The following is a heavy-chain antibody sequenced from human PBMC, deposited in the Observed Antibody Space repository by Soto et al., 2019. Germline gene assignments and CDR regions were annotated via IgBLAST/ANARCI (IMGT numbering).Heavy chain of an antibody. CDR1: GGTFSSYA. Sequence: SVKVSCKASGGTFSSYAISWVRQARGQRLEWIGWIVVGSGNTNYAQKFQERVTITRDMSTSTAYMELSSLRSEDTAVYYCAAGWLRFLEWFPQLYYGMDVWGQGTTVTVSS. CDR3: AAGWLRFLEWFPQLYYGMDV. J-gene: IGHJ6*02. D-gene: IGHD3-3*01. CDR2: IVVGSGNT. V-gene: IGHV1-58*02.